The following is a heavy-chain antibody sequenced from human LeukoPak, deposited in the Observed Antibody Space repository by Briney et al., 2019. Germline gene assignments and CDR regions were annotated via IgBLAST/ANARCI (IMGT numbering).Heavy chain of an antibody. CDR1: GFTFSSYA. CDR3: ARAEAGSCTNGVCPDAFDI. CDR2: ISYDGSNK. V-gene: IGHV3-30-3*01. J-gene: IGHJ3*02. D-gene: IGHD2-8*01. Sequence: GGSLRLSCAATGFTFSSYAMHWVRQAPGKGLEWVAVISYDGSNKYYADSVKGRFTISRDNSKNTLYLQMNSLRAEDTAVYYCARAEAGSCTNGVCPDAFDIWGQGTMVTVSS.